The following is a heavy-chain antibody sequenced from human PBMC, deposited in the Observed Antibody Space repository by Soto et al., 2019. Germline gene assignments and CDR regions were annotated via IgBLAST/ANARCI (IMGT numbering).Heavy chain of an antibody. D-gene: IGHD3-3*01. Sequence: SETLSLTCTVSGGSISSYYWSWIRQPPGKGLEWIGYIYHSGSSNYNPSLKSRVTISVDTSKNQFFLRLNSVTAADTAVYYCARDFGSGSAPDYWGQGTLVTVSS. CDR3: ARDFGSGSAPDY. CDR2: IYHSGSS. CDR1: GGSISSYY. J-gene: IGHJ4*02. V-gene: IGHV4-59*01.